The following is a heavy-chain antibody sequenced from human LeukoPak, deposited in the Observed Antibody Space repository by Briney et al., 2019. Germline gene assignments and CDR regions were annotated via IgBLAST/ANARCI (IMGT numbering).Heavy chain of an antibody. CDR2: IFNSGTT. CDR3: ADTYGN. D-gene: IGHD5-18*01. CDR1: GASINSDSYY. Sequence: PSQTLSLTCTVTGASINSDSYYWGWLRQPPGQGLEWIGYIFNSGTTYYIPSLRSRVIISLDTSKNQFSLKMSSVTAADTAEYFCADTYGNWGQGTLVTVSS. V-gene: IGHV4-30-4*08. J-gene: IGHJ4*02.